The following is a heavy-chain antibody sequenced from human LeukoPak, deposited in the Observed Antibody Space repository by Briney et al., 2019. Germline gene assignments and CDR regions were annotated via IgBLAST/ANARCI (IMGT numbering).Heavy chain of an antibody. J-gene: IGHJ6*02. CDR1: GGSISSYY. CDR3: ARRGNLDYYYGMDV. D-gene: IGHD6-13*01. Sequence: SETLSLTCTVSGGSISSYYWSWIRQPPGKGLEWIGYIYYSGSTNYNPSLKSRVTISVDTSTNQFSLKLSSVTAADTAVYYCARRGNLDYYYGMDVWGQGTTVTVSS. CDR2: IYYSGST. V-gene: IGHV4-59*08.